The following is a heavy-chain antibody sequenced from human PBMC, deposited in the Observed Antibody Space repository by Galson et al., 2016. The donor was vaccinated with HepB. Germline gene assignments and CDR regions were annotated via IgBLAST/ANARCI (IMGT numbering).Heavy chain of an antibody. CDR3: VRASPTYYYDL. J-gene: IGHJ4*02. Sequence: SLRLSCAASGFTISNYNMDWVRQAPGRGLEWLSYISSGSTTILYADSVKGRFTISRDDAKNSLYLQMNSLRDEDTAVYYCVRASPTYYYDLWGQGTLVAVSS. CDR2: ISSGSTTI. CDR1: GFTISNYN. D-gene: IGHD3-22*01. V-gene: IGHV3-48*02.